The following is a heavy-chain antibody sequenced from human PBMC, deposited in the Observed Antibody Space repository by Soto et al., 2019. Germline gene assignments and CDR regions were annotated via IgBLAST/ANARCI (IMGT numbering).Heavy chain of an antibody. V-gene: IGHV1-46*01. D-gene: IGHD6-13*01. CDR1: GYTFTSFQ. CDR3: ASCRLPAIAAPADY. CDR2: INPGGGST. J-gene: IGHJ4*02. Sequence: RASVKVSCKASGYTFTSFQMHWVRQAPGQGLEWMGIINPGGGSTSYAQKFQGRVTMTRDTSTSTVYMELSSLRSEDTAVYYCASCRLPAIAAPADYWGQGTLVTVSS.